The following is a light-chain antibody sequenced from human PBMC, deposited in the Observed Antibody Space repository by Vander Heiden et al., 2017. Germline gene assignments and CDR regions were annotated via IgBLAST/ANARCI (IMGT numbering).Light chain of an antibody. CDR3: QQYDSYPYS. Sequence: AIRMTQSPSSLSASTGDRVTITCRASQGISSYLAWYQQKPGKAPKLLIYAASTLQSGVPSRFSGSGSGTDFTLTISCLQSEDFATYYCQQYDSYPYSFGQGTKVEIK. CDR1: QGISSY. CDR2: AAS. J-gene: IGKJ1*01. V-gene: IGKV1-8*01.